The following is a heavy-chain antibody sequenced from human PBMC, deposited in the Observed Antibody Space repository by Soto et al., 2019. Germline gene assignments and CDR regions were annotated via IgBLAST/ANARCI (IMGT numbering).Heavy chain of an antibody. CDR1: GFTFSSYG. J-gene: IGHJ6*02. D-gene: IGHD6-13*01. CDR3: ARDPTIAAAARGSYYYGMDV. V-gene: IGHV3-33*01. Sequence: PGGSLRLSCAASGFTFSSYGMHWVRQAPGKGLEWVAVIWYDGSNKYYADSVKGRFTISRDNSKNTLYLQMNSLRAEDTAVYYCARDPTIAAAARGSYYYGMDVWGQGTTVTVSS. CDR2: IWYDGSNK.